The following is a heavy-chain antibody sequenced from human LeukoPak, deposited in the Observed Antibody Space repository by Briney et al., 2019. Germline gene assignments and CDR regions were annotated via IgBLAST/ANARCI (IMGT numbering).Heavy chain of an antibody. CDR2: INYSGST. V-gene: IGHV4-59*01. J-gene: IGHJ3*02. CDR1: GDSITNSY. CDR3: ARDPLSTNDFDI. D-gene: IGHD1-1*01. Sequence: SETLSLTCTVSGDSITNSYWNWIRQSPVKGLEWIGYINYSGSTNYNPSLKSRVTISIDTSKNQFSLKLTSVTAADTAVYFCARDPLSTNDFDIWGQGTMVTVSS.